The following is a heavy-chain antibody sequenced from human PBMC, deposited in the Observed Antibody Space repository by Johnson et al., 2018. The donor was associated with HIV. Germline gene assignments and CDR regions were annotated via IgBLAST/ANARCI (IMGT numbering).Heavy chain of an antibody. CDR1: GFTFDDYG. J-gene: IGHJ3*02. D-gene: IGHD3-9*01. Sequence: EQLVESGGGLVQPGGSLRLSCAASGFTFDDYGMTWVRQAPGKGLEWVSGINWNGGSTDYADSVSGRFTISRDNSKNTLYLQMNSLRAEDTAVYYCARGDYDILTGYAFDIWGQGTMVTVSS. CDR2: INWNGGST. CDR3: ARGDYDILTGYAFDI. V-gene: IGHV3-20*04.